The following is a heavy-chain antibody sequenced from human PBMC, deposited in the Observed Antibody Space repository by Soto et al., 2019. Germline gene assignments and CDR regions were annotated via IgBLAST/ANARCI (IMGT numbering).Heavy chain of an antibody. J-gene: IGHJ6*03. V-gene: IGHV4-4*02. D-gene: IGHD4-4*01. Sequence: SETLSLTWAVSGGSIISSNWWRWVRQPPGKGLEWIGEIYYSGSTNYNPSLKSRVTISVDASKNQFSLKLSSVTAADTAVYSCATTTRPRGYYYYMDVRGKGTTVTVSS. CDR3: ATTTRPRGYYYYMDV. CDR2: IYYSGST. CDR1: GGSIISSNW.